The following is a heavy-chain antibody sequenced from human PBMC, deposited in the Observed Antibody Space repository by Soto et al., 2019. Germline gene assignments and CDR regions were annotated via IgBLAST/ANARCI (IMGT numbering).Heavy chain of an antibody. D-gene: IGHD6-19*01. CDR3: AKPRESSGWSYFDY. J-gene: IGHJ4*02. CDR2: ISYDGSNQ. V-gene: IGHV3-30*18. Sequence: QVQLVESGGGVVQPGGSLRLSCEASGFTFSSYGMHWVRQAPGKGLEWVAIISYDGSNQYYADSVKGRFTISRDNSKNTLYLQMNSLRPEDTAVYYCAKPRESSGWSYFDYWGQGTLVTVSS. CDR1: GFTFSSYG.